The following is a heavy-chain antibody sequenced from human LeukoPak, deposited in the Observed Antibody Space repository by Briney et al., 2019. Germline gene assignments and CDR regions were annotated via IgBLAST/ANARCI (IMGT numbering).Heavy chain of an antibody. CDR1: GFTFSSYS. V-gene: IGHV3-21*01. Sequence: PGGSLRLSCAASGFTFSSYSMNWVRQAPGKGLEWVSFIRSSSRSYIYYADSVKGRFTISRDNAKNSLYLQMNSLRVEDTAVYYCARDSDSSGWLDYYMDVWGKGTTVTISS. CDR3: ARDSDSSGWLDYYMDV. J-gene: IGHJ6*03. CDR2: IRSSSRSYI. D-gene: IGHD6-19*01.